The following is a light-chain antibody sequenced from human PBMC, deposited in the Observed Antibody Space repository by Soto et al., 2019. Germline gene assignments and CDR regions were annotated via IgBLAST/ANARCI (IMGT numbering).Light chain of an antibody. CDR1: SSNIGAGYD. J-gene: IGLJ1*01. V-gene: IGLV1-40*01. Sequence: QSVLTQPPSVSGAPGQRVTISCTGSSSNIGAGYDVHWYQQLPGTAPKLLIYGNSNRPSGVPDRFSGSKSGTSASLAITGLQAEDEADYYGQPYDGSLSGYVFGTGTKLTVL. CDR3: QPYDGSLSGYV. CDR2: GNS.